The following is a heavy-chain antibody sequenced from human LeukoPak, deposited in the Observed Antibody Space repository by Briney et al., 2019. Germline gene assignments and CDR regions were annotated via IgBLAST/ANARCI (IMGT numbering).Heavy chain of an antibody. CDR3: ARGLGY. CDR1: GVSFSGYY. V-gene: IGHV4-34*01. D-gene: IGHD7-27*01. J-gene: IGHJ4*02. CDR2: INHSGST. Sequence: SETLSLTCAVYGVSFSGYYWSWIRQPPGKGLEWIGEINHSGSTNYNPSLKSRVTISVDTSKNQFSLKLSSVTAADTAVYYCARGLGYWGQGTLVTDSS.